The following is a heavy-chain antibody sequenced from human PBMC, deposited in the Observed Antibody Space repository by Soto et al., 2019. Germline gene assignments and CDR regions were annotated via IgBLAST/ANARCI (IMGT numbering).Heavy chain of an antibody. CDR3: ARVIDSSSWQDYYYYGMDV. CDR1: GYTFTSYA. J-gene: IGHJ6*02. V-gene: IGHV1-3*01. Sequence: ASVKVSCKASGYTFTSYAMHWVRQAPGQRLEWMGWINAGNGNTKYSQKFQGRVTITRDTSASTAYMELSSLRSEDTAVYYCARVIDSSSWQDYYYYGMDVWGQGATVTVSS. D-gene: IGHD6-13*01. CDR2: INAGNGNT.